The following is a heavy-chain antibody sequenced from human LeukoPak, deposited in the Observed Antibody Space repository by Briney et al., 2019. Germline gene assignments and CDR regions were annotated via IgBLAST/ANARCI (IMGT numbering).Heavy chain of an antibody. CDR1: GFTFSSYS. V-gene: IGHV3-21*04. Sequence: GGSLRLSCAASGFTFSSYSMNWVRQAPGKGLEWVSSISGSSSYIYYADSVKGRFTISRDNSKNTLYLQMNSLRAEDTAVYYCAKDFDIVVVVAAFYFDYWGQGTLVTVSS. CDR3: AKDFDIVVVVAAFYFDY. J-gene: IGHJ4*02. CDR2: ISGSSSYI. D-gene: IGHD2-15*01.